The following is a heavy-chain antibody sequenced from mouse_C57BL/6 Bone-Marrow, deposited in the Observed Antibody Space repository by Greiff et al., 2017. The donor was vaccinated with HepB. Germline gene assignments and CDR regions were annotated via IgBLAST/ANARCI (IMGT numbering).Heavy chain of an antibody. CDR1: GFSLSTSGMG. V-gene: IGHV8-12*01. Sequence: QVTLKVSGPGLLQSSQPLSLTCSFSGFSLSTSGMGVSWIRQPSGKGLEWLSHIYWADDKRYNPSLKSRLTISKDTSRNQGFLKIPSVDTAETATYYCARSTMIRRYYAMDYWGQGTSVTVSS. D-gene: IGHD2-4*01. CDR2: IYWADDK. J-gene: IGHJ4*01. CDR3: ARSTMIRRYYAMDY.